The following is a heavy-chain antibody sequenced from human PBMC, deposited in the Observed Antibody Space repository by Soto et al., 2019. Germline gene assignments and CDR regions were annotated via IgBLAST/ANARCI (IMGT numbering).Heavy chain of an antibody. Sequence: GGSLRLSCAASGFTFSSYGMHWFRKAPGKGLEWVAVIWYDGSNKYYADSVKGRFTISRDNSKNTLYLQMNSLGAEDTAVYYCARDRGGTCSGGSCYIYSYYYGLDVWGQGTTVTVSS. D-gene: IGHD2-15*01. J-gene: IGHJ6*02. CDR2: IWYDGSNK. CDR3: ARDRGGTCSGGSCYIYSYYYGLDV. V-gene: IGHV3-33*01. CDR1: GFTFSSYG.